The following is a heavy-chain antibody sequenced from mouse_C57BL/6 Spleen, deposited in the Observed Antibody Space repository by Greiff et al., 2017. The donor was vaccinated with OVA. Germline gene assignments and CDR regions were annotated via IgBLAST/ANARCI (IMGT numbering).Heavy chain of an antibody. CDR2: LWGDGST. CDR1: GFSLPSYG. V-gene: IGHV2-3*01. CDR3: AKTPNWDGFAY. Sequence: QVQLKQSGPGLVAPSQSLSITCTVSGFSLPSYGVSWVRQPPGKGLAWLGVLWGDGSTNYHSALISRLSISKDNSKSQVFLKLNSLQTDDTATYYCAKTPNWDGFAYWGQGTLVTVSA. D-gene: IGHD4-1*02. J-gene: IGHJ3*01.